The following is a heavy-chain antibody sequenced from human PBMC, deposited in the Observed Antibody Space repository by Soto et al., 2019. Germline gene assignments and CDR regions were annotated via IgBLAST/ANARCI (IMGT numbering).Heavy chain of an antibody. Sequence: QVQLVESGGGVVQPGRSLRLSCAASGFTFSSYGMHWVRQAPGKGLEWVAVIWYDGSNKYYADSVKGRFTISRDNSKNTLYLQMNSLSAEDTAVYYCARDQYSSGWFDYWGQGTLVTVSS. J-gene: IGHJ5*01. CDR1: GFTFSSYG. V-gene: IGHV3-33*01. D-gene: IGHD6-19*01. CDR2: IWYDGSNK. CDR3: ARDQYSSGWFDY.